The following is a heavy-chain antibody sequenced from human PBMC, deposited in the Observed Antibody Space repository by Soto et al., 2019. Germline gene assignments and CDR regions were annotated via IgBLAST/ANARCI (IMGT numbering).Heavy chain of an antibody. CDR1: GGSISSGGYS. CDR2: IYHSGST. V-gene: IGHV4-30-2*01. Sequence: PSETLSLTCAVSGGSISSGGYSWSWIRQPPGKGLEWIGYIYHSGSTYYNPSLKSRVTISVDRSKNQFSLKLSSVTAADTAVYYCARTGTTSYYYGMDVWGQGTTVTVSS. CDR3: ARTGTTSYYYGMDV. J-gene: IGHJ6*02. D-gene: IGHD1-7*01.